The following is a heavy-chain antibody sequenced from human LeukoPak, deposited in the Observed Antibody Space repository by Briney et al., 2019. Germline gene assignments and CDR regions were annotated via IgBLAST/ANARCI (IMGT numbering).Heavy chain of an antibody. D-gene: IGHD3-9*01. V-gene: IGHV3-21*01. J-gene: IGHJ4*02. Sequence: GGSLRLSCAASGFTFSSYSMNWVRQAPGKGLEGVSSISSSSSYIYYADSVKGRFTISRDNAKNSLYLQMNSLRAEDTAVYYCARDRYFDWPHAADYWGQGTLVTVSS. CDR3: ARDRYFDWPHAADY. CDR2: ISSSSSYI. CDR1: GFTFSSYS.